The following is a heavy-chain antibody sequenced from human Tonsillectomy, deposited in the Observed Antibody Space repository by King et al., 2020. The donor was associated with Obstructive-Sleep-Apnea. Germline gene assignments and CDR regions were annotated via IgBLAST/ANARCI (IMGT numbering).Heavy chain of an antibody. V-gene: IGHV3-48*04. D-gene: IGHD3-10*01. J-gene: IGHJ3*02. CDR1: GFTFSSYS. CDR2: ISSLSSTI. CDR3: ARVLALDM. Sequence: EVQLVESGGCLVQPGGSLRLSCVASGFTFSSYSMNWVRQAPGKGLEWVSYISSLSSTIYYADAVNGRFTISRDNATNSLYLQMKSLRAEDTAVYYCARVLALDMWGQGTMVTVSS.